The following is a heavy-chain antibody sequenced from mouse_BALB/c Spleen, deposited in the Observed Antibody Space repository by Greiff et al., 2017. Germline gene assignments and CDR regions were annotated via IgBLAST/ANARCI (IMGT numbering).Heavy chain of an antibody. CDR2: INPSTGYT. J-gene: IGHJ3*01. CDR1: GYTFTSYW. V-gene: IGHV1-7*01. D-gene: IGHD2-1*01. Sequence: VQLQQSGAELAKPGASVKMSCKASGYTFTSYWMPWVKQRPGQGLEWIGYINPSTGYTEYNQKFKDKATLTADKSSSTAYMQLSSLTSEDSAVYYCASHYGNFFAYWGQGTLVTVSA. CDR3: ASHYGNFFAY.